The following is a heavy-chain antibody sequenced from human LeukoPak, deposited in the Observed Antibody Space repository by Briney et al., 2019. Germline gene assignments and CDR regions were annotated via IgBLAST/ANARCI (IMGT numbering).Heavy chain of an antibody. CDR2: ISGSGGST. CDR3: AKDQYYYDSSPVDY. Sequence: GGSLRLSCAASGFTFSSYAMSWVRQAPGKGLEWVSAISGSGGSTYYADSVKGRFTISRDNSKNTLYLQMNSLRAEDTAVYYCAKDQYYYDSSPVDYWGQGTLVTVSS. D-gene: IGHD3-22*01. J-gene: IGHJ4*02. V-gene: IGHV3-23*01. CDR1: GFTFSSYA.